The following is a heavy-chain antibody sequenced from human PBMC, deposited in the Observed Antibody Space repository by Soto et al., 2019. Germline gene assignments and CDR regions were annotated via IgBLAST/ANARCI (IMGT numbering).Heavy chain of an antibody. CDR3: ATVVWGRDIVLMVSSYYFDY. V-gene: IGHV1-24*01. CDR2: FDPEDGET. D-gene: IGHD2-8*01. J-gene: IGHJ4*02. CDR1: GYTLTELS. Sequence: ASVKVSCKVSGYTLTELSMHWVRQAPGKGLEWMGGFDPEDGETIYAQKFQGRVTMTEDTSTDTAYMELSSLRSEDTAVYYCATVVWGRDIVLMVSSYYFDYWGQGTLVTVS.